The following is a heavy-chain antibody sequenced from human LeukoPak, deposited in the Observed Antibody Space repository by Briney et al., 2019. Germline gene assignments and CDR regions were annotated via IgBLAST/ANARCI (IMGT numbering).Heavy chain of an antibody. CDR2: IYHSGST. CDR1: GGSISSGGYS. V-gene: IGHV4-30-2*01. J-gene: IGHJ4*02. D-gene: IGHD4-17*01. CDR3: ARHIDGDYNLDY. Sequence: SETLSLTCAVSGGSISSGGYSWSWIRQPPGKGLEWIGYIYHSGSTYYNPSLKSRVTISVDRSKNQFSLKLSSVTAADTAVYYCARHIDGDYNLDYWGQGTLVTVSS.